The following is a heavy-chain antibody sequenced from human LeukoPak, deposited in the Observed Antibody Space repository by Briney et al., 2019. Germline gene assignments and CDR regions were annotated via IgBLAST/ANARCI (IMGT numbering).Heavy chain of an antibody. CDR1: GGSFSGYY. CDR3: ARRGWGTDY. J-gene: IGHJ4*02. Sequence: SETLSLTCAVYGGSFSGYYWSWIRQPPGKGLEWIGEINHSGSTNYNPSLKSRVTISVDTPKNQFSLKLSPVTAADTAVYYCARRGWGTDYWGQGTLVTVSS. V-gene: IGHV4-34*01. CDR2: INHSGST. D-gene: IGHD3-16*01.